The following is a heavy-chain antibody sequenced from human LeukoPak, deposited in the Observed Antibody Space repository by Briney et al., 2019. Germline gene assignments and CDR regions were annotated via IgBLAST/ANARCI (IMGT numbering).Heavy chain of an antibody. Sequence: SETLSLTCTVSGGSISSSRYYWAWIRQPPGKGLEWIGYVYYTGITDYNPSLRSRVTISVDSSKNQFSLNLRSVTAADTAIYYCARDSPVPNIWGQGTMVTVSS. CDR2: VYYTGIT. J-gene: IGHJ3*01. CDR1: GGSISSSRYY. CDR3: ARDSPVPNI. V-gene: IGHV4-39*07.